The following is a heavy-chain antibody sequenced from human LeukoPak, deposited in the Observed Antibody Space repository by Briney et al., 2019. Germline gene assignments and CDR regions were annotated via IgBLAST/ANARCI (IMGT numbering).Heavy chain of an antibody. CDR3: ARAVGYCGSTSCYHGRFFDP. CDR1: GGSFSGYY. D-gene: IGHD2-2*01. CDR2: INHSGST. Sequence: SETLSLTCAVYGGSFSGYYWSWIRQPPGKGLEWIGEINHSGSTNYNPSLKSRVTISVDTSKNQFSLKLSSVTAADTAVYYCARAVGYCGSTSCYHGRFFDPWGQGTLVTVSS. V-gene: IGHV4-34*01. J-gene: IGHJ5*02.